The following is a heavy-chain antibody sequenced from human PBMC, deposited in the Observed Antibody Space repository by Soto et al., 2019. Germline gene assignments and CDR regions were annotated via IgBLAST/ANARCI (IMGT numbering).Heavy chain of an antibody. Sequence: QVQLVQSGAEVKKPGASVKVSCKASGYTFTNNDVSWVRQATGQGLEWMGWVNPGSGDTGYAQKFQGRLTMTRDISMATAYMELNSLTSEATAIYDCASMYIFGSLTWFHPWGQGTLVTSSS. D-gene: IGHD5-18*01. CDR3: ASMYIFGSLTWFHP. V-gene: IGHV1-8*01. J-gene: IGHJ5*02. CDR2: VNPGSGDT. CDR1: GYTFTNND.